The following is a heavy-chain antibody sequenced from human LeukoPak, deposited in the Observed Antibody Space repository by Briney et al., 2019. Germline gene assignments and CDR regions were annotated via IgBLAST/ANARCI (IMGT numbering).Heavy chain of an antibody. CDR1: GFTFSNAR. D-gene: IGHD6-19*01. J-gene: IGHJ4*02. Sequence: GGSLRLSCAASGFTFSNARMSWVRQAPGKGLEWVGRIKSKTDGGTTDYAAPVKGRFTISRDDSKNTLYLQMNSLKTEDTAVYYCTTDLESSGWYYVIGYWGQGTLVTVSS. V-gene: IGHV3-15*01. CDR3: TTDLESSGWYYVIGY. CDR2: IKSKTDGGTT.